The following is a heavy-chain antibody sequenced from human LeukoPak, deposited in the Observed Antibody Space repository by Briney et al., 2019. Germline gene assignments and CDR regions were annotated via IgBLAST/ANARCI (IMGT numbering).Heavy chain of an antibody. CDR3: ARANYDFWSGYYTHSAFDI. CDR1: GGSISSYY. CDR2: IYYSGST. V-gene: IGHV4-59*01. Sequence: SETLSLTCTVSGGSISSYYWSWIRQPPGKGLEWIGYIYYSGSTNYNPSLKSRVTISVDTSKNQFSLKLSSVTAADTAAYYCARANYDFWSGYYTHSAFDIWGQGTMVTVSS. D-gene: IGHD3-3*01. J-gene: IGHJ3*02.